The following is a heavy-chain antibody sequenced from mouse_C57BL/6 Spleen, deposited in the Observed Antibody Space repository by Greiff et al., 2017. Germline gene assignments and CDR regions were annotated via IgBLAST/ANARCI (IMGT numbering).Heavy chain of an antibody. Sequence: VKLQESGAELARPGASVKLSCKASGYTFTSYGISWVKQRTGQGLEWIGEMYPRSGNTYYNEKFKGKATLTADKSSSTAYMELRSLTSEDSAVYFCARKYYGYAMDYWGQGTSVTVSS. J-gene: IGHJ4*01. V-gene: IGHV1-81*01. CDR3: ARKYYGYAMDY. D-gene: IGHD1-1*01. CDR2: MYPRSGNT. CDR1: GYTFTSYG.